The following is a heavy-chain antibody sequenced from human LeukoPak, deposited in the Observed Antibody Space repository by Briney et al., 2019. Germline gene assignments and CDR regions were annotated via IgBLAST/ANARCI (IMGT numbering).Heavy chain of an antibody. CDR3: ARVRGDYDILTGYYPHNWFDP. CDR1: GGSISSYY. CDR2: IYTSGST. D-gene: IGHD3-9*01. Sequence: SETLSLTCTVSGGSISSYYWSWIRQPAGKGLEWIGRIYTSGSTNYNPSLKSRVTISVDTSKNQFSLKLSSVTAADTAVYYCARVRGDYDILTGYYPHNWFDPWGQGTLVTVSS. J-gene: IGHJ5*02. V-gene: IGHV4-4*07.